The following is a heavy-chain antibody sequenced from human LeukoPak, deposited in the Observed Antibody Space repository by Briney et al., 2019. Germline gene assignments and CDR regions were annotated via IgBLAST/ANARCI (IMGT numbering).Heavy chain of an antibody. J-gene: IGHJ4*02. CDR2: MNPNSGFT. V-gene: IGHV1-8*01. D-gene: IGHD6-19*01. CDR3: ARVAGSADY. Sequence: ASVKVSCKASGYAFTSLDINWVRQATGQGLEWMGWMNPNSGFTGSAQKFQGRLTMTRDTSISTAYMEPTSLTSEDTAMYYCARVAGSADYWGQGTLVTVSS. CDR1: GYAFTSLD.